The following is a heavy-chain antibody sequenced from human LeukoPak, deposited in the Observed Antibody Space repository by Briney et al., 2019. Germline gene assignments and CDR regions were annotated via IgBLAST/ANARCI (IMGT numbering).Heavy chain of an antibody. CDR3: ARDIISSSWYEIDY. J-gene: IGHJ4*02. D-gene: IGHD6-13*01. Sequence: GASVKVSCKASGYTFTTYYMHWVRQAPGQGLEWMGRINPNSGGTNYAQKFQGRVTMTRDTSISTAYMELSRLRSDDTAVYYCARDIISSSWYEIDYWGQGTLVTVSS. CDR1: GYTFTTYY. CDR2: INPNSGGT. V-gene: IGHV1-2*06.